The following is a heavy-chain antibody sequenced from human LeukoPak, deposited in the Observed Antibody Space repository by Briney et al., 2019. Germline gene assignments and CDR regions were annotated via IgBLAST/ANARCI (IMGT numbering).Heavy chain of an antibody. CDR3: AKEMKPWMHFDY. Sequence: GGSLRLSCAASGFTFSNYAMHWVRQAPGKGLEWVAVISHDGSNTDYTDPVKGRFTISRDNSKNTLYLQMNSLRAEDTAVYYCAKEMKPWMHFDYWGQGTLVTVSS. CDR2: ISHDGSNT. V-gene: IGHV3-30*04. J-gene: IGHJ4*02. D-gene: IGHD5-12*01. CDR1: GFTFSNYA.